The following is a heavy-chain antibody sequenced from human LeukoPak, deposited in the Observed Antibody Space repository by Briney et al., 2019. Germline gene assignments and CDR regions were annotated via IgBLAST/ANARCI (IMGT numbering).Heavy chain of an antibody. D-gene: IGHD1-26*01. V-gene: IGHV3-33*01. CDR2: IWYGGSNK. J-gene: IGHJ4*02. CDR1: GFTFSSYG. Sequence: GGSLRLSCAASGFTFSSYGMHWVRQAPGKGLGWVAVIWYGGSNKYYADSVKGRFTISRDNSKNTLYLQMNSLRAEDTAVYYCARERPNLGSAIDYWGQGTLVTVSS. CDR3: ARERPNLGSAIDY.